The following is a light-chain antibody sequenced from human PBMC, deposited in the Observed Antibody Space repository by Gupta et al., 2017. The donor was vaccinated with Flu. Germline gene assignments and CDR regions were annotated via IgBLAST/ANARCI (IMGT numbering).Light chain of an antibody. V-gene: IGLV1-44*01. CDR2: DDA. J-gene: IGLJ1*01. CDR1: SSNIGGHT. CDR3: EAWDNSLGGHYV. Sequence: SVVTQPPSASGTPWQRVTISCSGSSSNIGGHTVDWYQHLPGAAPRLLIYDDAERPAGVPARFSASKSGTSAALAISXLXSGDEAXYYCEAWDNSLGGHYVFGTGTRVTVL.